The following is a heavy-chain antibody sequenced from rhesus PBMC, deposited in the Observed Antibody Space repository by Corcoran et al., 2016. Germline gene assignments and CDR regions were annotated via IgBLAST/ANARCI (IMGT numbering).Heavy chain of an antibody. CDR2: FDPSDSDP. Sequence: EVQLVQSGAEVKRPGESLKISCKTSGYSFTSYWSSWVRQMPGKGLEWVGAFDPSDSDPIYSPSFQGQVTSSADKSTSTASLQWSSLKASDTATYYCALDGKRSYGFDYWGQGVLVTVSS. CDR3: ALDGKRSYGFDY. CDR1: GYSFTSYW. D-gene: IGHD5-36*01. J-gene: IGHJ4*01. V-gene: IGHV5-20*02.